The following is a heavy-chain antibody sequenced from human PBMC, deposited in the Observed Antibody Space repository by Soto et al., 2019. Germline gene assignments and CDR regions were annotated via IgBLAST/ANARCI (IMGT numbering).Heavy chain of an antibody. Sequence: VASVKVSCKAPGYTFTSYGISWVRQAPGQGLEWMGWISAYNGNTNYAQKLQGRVTMTTDTSTSTAYMELRSLRSDDTAVYYCARDRDIVVVPAAISNYYYGMDVWGQGTTVTVSS. V-gene: IGHV1-18*04. D-gene: IGHD2-2*02. J-gene: IGHJ6*02. CDR2: ISAYNGNT. CDR3: ARDRDIVVVPAAISNYYYGMDV. CDR1: GYTFTSYG.